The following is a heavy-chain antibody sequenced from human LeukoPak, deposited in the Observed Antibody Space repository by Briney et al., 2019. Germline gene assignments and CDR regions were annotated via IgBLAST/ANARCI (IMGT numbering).Heavy chain of an antibody. D-gene: IGHD2-15*01. CDR1: GGSLSSSGYY. J-gene: IGHJ4*02. CDR3: ARHVANPPYFDY. Sequence: ETLSLTCTVSGGSLSSSGYYWGWFRKPPGKGLERIGSIYYSGSTYYNPSLKSRVTISADTSKNQFSLKLTSVTAADTAVYYCARHVANPPYFDYWGQGTLVTVSS. CDR2: IYYSGST. V-gene: IGHV4-39*01.